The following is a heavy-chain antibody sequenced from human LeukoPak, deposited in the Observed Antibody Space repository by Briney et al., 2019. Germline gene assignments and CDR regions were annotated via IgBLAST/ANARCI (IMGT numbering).Heavy chain of an antibody. D-gene: IGHD4-17*01. Sequence: ASVKVSCKASGYTFTSYYMHWVRQAPGQGLEWMGLINPTGGSTGYAQKFQGRVTMTRDMSTSTDYMELSSLRSEDTAVYYCARDGNGDPTGKSNWFDPWGQGTLVTVSS. CDR1: GYTFTSYY. CDR3: ARDGNGDPTGKSNWFDP. J-gene: IGHJ5*02. V-gene: IGHV1-46*01. CDR2: INPTGGST.